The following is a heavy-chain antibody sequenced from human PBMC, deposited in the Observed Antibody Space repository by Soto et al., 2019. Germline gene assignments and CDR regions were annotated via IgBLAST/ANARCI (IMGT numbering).Heavy chain of an antibody. CDR2: INAQSGGT. J-gene: IGHJ4*02. CDR3: ARAGLTTLELATTY. CDR1: GYTFTYYY. Sequence: ASAKASGKACGYTFTYYYMAWVRQSPGQGLEWMGWINAQSGGTKIPQKFQGRFIMTRDTSISTAYMELTRLTSDDTAVYYCARAGLTTLELATTYWGQGTLVAVSS. D-gene: IGHD5-12*01. V-gene: IGHV1-2*02.